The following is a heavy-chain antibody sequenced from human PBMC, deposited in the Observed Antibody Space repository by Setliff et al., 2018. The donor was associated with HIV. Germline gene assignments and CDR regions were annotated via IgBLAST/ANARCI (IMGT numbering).Heavy chain of an antibody. V-gene: IGHV3-7*01. D-gene: IGHD3-10*01. CDR1: GFTFSSYW. J-gene: IGHJ4*02. CDR2: IKQDGSEK. Sequence: PGGSLRLSCAASGFTFSSYWMSWVRQAPGKGLEWVANIKQDGSEKYYVDSVKGRFTISRDNAQNSLYLQMNSLGAEDTAVYYCTRHYGSGTYCLAYWGQGTLVTVSS. CDR3: TRHYGSGTYCLAY.